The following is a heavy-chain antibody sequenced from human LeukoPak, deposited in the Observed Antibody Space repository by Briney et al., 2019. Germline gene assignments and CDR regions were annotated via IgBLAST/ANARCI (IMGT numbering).Heavy chain of an antibody. Sequence: GSSVKVSCKASGGTFSSYAISWVRQAPGQGLEWMGTIIPILNIVNYAQNFQGRVTITADTSTTTAYMEQRSLRSEDTAVYCAIRSDGAYCGGDCFYLDYWGQGTLVTVSS. CDR1: GGTFSSYA. V-gene: IGHV1-69*04. CDR3: IRSDGAYCGGDCFYLDY. CDR2: IIPILNIV. D-gene: IGHD2-21*02. J-gene: IGHJ4*02.